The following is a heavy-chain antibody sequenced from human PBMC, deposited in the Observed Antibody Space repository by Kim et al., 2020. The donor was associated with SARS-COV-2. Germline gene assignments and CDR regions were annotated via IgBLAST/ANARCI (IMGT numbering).Heavy chain of an antibody. CDR2: INAGNGNT. V-gene: IGHV1-3*01. Sequence: ASVKVSCKASGYTFTSYAMHWVRQAPGQRLEWMGWINAGNGNTKYSQKFQGRVTITRDTSASTAYMELSSLRSEDTAVYYCARAPRSAVGYMRVLPSGPLDYWGQGTLVTVSS. CDR3: ARAPRSAVGYMRVLPSGPLDY. D-gene: IGHD6-13*01. CDR1: GYTFTSYA. J-gene: IGHJ4*02.